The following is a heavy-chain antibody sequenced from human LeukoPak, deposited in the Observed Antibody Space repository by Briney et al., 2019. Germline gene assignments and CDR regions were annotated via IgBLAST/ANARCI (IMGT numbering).Heavy chain of an antibody. J-gene: IGHJ4*02. D-gene: IGHD3-22*01. CDR2: ISYDGSNK. CDR1: GFTFSSYG. CDR3: AKDQINYYDRLTSDY. Sequence: GRSLRLSCAASGFTFSSYGMHWVRQAPGKGLEWVAVISYDGSNKYYADSVKGRFTISRDNSKNTLYLQMNSLRAEDMAVYYCAKDQINYYDRLTSDYWGQGTLVTVSS. V-gene: IGHV3-30*18.